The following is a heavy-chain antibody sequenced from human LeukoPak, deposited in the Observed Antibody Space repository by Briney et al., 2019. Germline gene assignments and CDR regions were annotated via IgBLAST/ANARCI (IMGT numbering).Heavy chain of an antibody. V-gene: IGHV3-74*01. Sequence: GGSLRLSCAASGFTFSPYWMHWVRQPPGKGLVWVSRINSDGSITTYADSVKGRLTISRDNAKNTLYLQMNSLRAEDTAVYYCARSMVPLFEDWGQGTLVTVSS. CDR3: ARSMVPLFED. CDR1: GFTFSPYW. D-gene: IGHD4/OR15-4a*01. CDR2: INSDGSIT. J-gene: IGHJ4*02.